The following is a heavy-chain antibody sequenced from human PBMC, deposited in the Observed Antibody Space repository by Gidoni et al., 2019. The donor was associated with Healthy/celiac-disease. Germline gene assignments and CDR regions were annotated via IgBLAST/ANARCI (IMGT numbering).Heavy chain of an antibody. V-gene: IGHV4-59*01. J-gene: IGHJ2*01. CDR3: ARAKHWGGYWYFDL. Sequence: QVQLQESGPGLVKPSETLSLTCTVSGGSISSYYWSWIRQPPGKGLEWIGYIYYSGSTNYNPSLKSRVTISVDTSKNQFSLKLSSVTAADTAVYYCARAKHWGGYWYFDLWGRGTLVTVSS. CDR1: GGSISSYY. D-gene: IGHD7-27*01. CDR2: IYYSGST.